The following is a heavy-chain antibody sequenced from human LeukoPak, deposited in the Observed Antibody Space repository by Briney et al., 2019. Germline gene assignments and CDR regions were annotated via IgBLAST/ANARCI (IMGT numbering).Heavy chain of an antibody. CDR1: GHFISGDY. D-gene: IGHD3-16*01. Sequence: KPSEPLSLTCAVYGHFISGDYWSWLRQPPGKGMEWIGEINHSGSTNYNPSLKSRVTISIDTSKNQFSLNLNSVTAADTAVYYCATGVGEAPVNWGPGTLVTVSS. CDR2: INHSGST. V-gene: IGHV4-34*01. CDR3: ATGVGEAPVN. J-gene: IGHJ4*02.